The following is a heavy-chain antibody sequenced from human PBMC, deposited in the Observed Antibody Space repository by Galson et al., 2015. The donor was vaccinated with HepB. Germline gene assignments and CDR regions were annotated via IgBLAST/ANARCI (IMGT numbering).Heavy chain of an antibody. V-gene: IGHV3-33*08. CDR2: IWYDGSNK. J-gene: IGHJ4*02. D-gene: IGHD6-19*01. Sequence: SLRLSCAASGFTFSGYGMHWVRQAPGKGLEWVAVIWYDGSNKYYADSVKGRFTISRDNSKNTLYLQMNSLRAEDTAVYYCARDDIAVAPFDYWGQGTLVTVSS. CDR1: GFTFSGYG. CDR3: ARDDIAVAPFDY.